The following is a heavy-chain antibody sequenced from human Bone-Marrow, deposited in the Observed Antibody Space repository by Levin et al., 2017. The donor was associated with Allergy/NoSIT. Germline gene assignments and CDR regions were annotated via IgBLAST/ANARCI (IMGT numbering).Heavy chain of an antibody. CDR2: INPNSGGT. CDR3: ASGATTVTTFFGDDFDY. V-gene: IGHV1-2*06. CDR1: GYTFTGYY. Sequence: GESLKISCKASGYTFTGYYMHWVRQAPGQGLEWMGRINPNSGGTNYAQKFQGRVTMTRDTSISTAYMELSRLRSDDTAVYYCASGATTVTTFFGDDFDYWGQGTLVTVSS. J-gene: IGHJ4*02. D-gene: IGHD4-17*01.